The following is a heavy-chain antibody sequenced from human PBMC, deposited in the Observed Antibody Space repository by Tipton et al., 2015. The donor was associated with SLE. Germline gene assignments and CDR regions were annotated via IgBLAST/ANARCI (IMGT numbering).Heavy chain of an antibody. CDR3: ARTGGWYSSSSDP. V-gene: IGHV4-61*09. J-gene: IGHJ5*02. Sequence: TLSLTCTVSGGSISSGSYYWSWIRQPAGKGLEWIGYIYTSGSTNYNPSLKSRVTISVDTSKNQFSLKLSSVTAADTAVYYCARTGGWYSSSSDPWGQGTLVTVSS. CDR2: IYTSGST. CDR1: GGSISSGSYY. D-gene: IGHD6-13*01.